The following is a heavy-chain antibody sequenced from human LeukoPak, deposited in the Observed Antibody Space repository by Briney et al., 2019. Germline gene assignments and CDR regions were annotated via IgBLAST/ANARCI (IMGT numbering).Heavy chain of an antibody. CDR2: ISYDGSNK. J-gene: IGHJ6*03. V-gene: IGHV3-30*04. CDR1: GFTVSSYA. CDR3: ARVEITDYMDV. D-gene: IGHD3-10*01. Sequence: PGGSLRLSCAASGFTVSSYAMHWVRQAPGKGREGVAVISYDGSNKYYADSVKGRFTISRDNSKNTLYLQMNSLRAEDTALYYCARVEITDYMDVWGKGTTVTVSS.